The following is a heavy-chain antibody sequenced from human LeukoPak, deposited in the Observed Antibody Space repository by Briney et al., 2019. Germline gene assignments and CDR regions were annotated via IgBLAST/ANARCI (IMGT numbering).Heavy chain of an antibody. V-gene: IGHV4-30-4*01. CDR2: IYYSGST. J-gene: IGHJ5*02. Sequence: SETLSLTCTVSGGSISSGDYYWSWIRQLPGKGLEWIGYIYYSGSTYYNPSLKSRVTISVDTSKNQFSLKLSSVTAADTAVYYCARDPRDYGDYHWGQGTLVTVSS. CDR3: ARDPRDYGDYH. CDR1: GGSISSGDYY. D-gene: IGHD4-17*01.